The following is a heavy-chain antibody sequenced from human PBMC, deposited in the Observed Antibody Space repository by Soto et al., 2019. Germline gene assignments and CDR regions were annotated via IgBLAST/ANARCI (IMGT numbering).Heavy chain of an antibody. Sequence: WASVKVSCKASGGTFSSYAVSWVRQAPGQGLEWMGGIIPIFGTANYAQKFQGRVTITADESTSTAYMELSSLRSEDTAVYYCARASIPAAIPAFYYYGMDVWGQGTTVTVS. CDR1: GGTFSSYA. CDR3: ARASIPAAIPAFYYYGMDV. CDR2: IIPIFGTA. J-gene: IGHJ6*02. V-gene: IGHV1-69*13. D-gene: IGHD2-2*02.